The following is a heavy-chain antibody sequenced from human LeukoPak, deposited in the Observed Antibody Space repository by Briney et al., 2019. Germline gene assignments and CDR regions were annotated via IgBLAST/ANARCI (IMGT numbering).Heavy chain of an antibody. CDR3: ARDYGWFGP. Sequence: MASETLSLTCAVFGGSFSGYYWSWIRQPPGKGLEWIGYIYYSGSTNYNPSLKSRVTISVDTSKNQFSLKLSSVTAADTAVYYCARDYGWFGPWGQGTLVTVSS. CDR1: GGSFSGYY. CDR2: IYYSGST. J-gene: IGHJ5*02. V-gene: IGHV4-59*01. D-gene: IGHD3-10*01.